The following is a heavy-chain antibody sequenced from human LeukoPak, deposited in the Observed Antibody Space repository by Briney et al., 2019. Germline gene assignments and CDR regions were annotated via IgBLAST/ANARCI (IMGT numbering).Heavy chain of an antibody. CDR3: ATPGRIAVAGQFDY. Sequence: PSETLSLTCSVSGASISSSTYYWGWIRQPPGEGLEWIGYTYYSSSTYYHPSLQSRLPISVYKSKNQFSLMLNSVTAADTAVYYCATPGRIAVAGQFDYWGQGTLVAVSS. V-gene: IGHV4-39*01. D-gene: IGHD6-19*01. CDR2: TYYSSST. J-gene: IGHJ4*02. CDR1: GASISSSTYY.